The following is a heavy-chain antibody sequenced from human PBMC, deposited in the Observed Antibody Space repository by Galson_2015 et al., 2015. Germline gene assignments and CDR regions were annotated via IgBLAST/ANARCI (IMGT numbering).Heavy chain of an antibody. CDR2: INKSGGGT. CDR3: AVLGY. D-gene: IGHD2-15*01. Sequence: SLRLSCAASGITFSSYDMNWVRQAPGKGLYCVSTINKSGGGTFYADPVKGRFTISRDNSKNTLYLQMNSLRAEGTAVYYCAVLGYWGQGTLVTVSS. J-gene: IGHJ4*02. CDR1: GITFSSYD. V-gene: IGHV3-23*05.